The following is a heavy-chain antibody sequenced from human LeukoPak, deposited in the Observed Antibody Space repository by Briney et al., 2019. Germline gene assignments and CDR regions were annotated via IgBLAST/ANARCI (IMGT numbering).Heavy chain of an antibody. CDR3: ARLVDGHWFDP. J-gene: IGHJ5*02. CDR2: IYTSGST. CDR1: GGSISSSSYY. V-gene: IGHV4-61*05. Sequence: SETLSLTCTVSGGSISSSSYYWGWIRQPPGKGLEWIGYIYTSGSTNYNPSLKSRVTISVDTSRNQFSLKLSSVTAADTAVYYCARLVDGHWFDPWGQGTLVTVSS. D-gene: IGHD3-9*01.